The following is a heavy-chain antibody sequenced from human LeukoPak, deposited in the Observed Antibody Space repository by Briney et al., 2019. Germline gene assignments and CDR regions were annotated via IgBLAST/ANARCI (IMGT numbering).Heavy chain of an antibody. V-gene: IGHV1-18*01. CDR1: GYTYTSYG. J-gene: IGHJ4*02. CDR2: ISAYNGNT. CDR3: ARDWDDGCSSTSCPSFDY. D-gene: IGHD2-2*01. Sequence: ASVKVSCKASGYTYTSYGISWVRQAPGQGLEGMGWISAYNGNTNYALKLQGRVTMTTDTSTSTAYMELRSLRSDDTAVYYCARDWDDGCSSTSCPSFDYWGQGTLVTVSS.